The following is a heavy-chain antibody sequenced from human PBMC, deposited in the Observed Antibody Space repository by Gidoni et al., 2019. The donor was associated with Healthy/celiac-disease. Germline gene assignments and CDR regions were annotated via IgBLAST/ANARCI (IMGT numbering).Heavy chain of an antibody. D-gene: IGHD2-2*01. V-gene: IGHV4-31*03. CDR2: IYYSGST. Sequence: QVQLQESGPGLVKPSQPLSLNCTVSGGSISSGGYYWSWIRQHPGKGLEWIGYIYYSGSTYYNPSLKSRVTRSVDTSKNQFSLKLSSVTAADTAVYYCAMMELYQLLYYWGQGTLVTVSS. J-gene: IGHJ4*02. CDR3: AMMELYQLLYY. CDR1: GGSISSGGYY.